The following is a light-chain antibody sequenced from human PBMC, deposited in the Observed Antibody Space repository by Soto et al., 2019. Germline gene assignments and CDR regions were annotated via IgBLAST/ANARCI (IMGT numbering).Light chain of an antibody. CDR1: RGIGND. Sequence: IQMTQSPSSLSASVGDRVTITCRASRGIGNDLGWYQQKSGKAPKLLIYRASTLQSGVPLRFSGSGSGTDFTLTISSLHPEDFATYYCQQSHSPPRTFGQGTKVDNK. CDR3: QQSHSPPRT. CDR2: RAS. V-gene: IGKV1-39*01. J-gene: IGKJ1*01.